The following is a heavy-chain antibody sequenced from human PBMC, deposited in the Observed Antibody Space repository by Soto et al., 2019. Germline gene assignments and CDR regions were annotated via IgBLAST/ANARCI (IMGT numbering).Heavy chain of an antibody. D-gene: IGHD6-13*01. V-gene: IGHV4-34*01. CDR3: ARGFGGSSWYIFNDAFDI. CDR2: INHSGST. Sequence: SETLSLTCAVYGGSFSGYYWSWIRQPPGKGLEWIGEINHSGSTNYNPSLKSRVTISVDTSKNQFSLKLSSVTAADTAVYYCARGFGGSSWYIFNDAFDIWGQGTMVT. CDR1: GGSFSGYY. J-gene: IGHJ3*02.